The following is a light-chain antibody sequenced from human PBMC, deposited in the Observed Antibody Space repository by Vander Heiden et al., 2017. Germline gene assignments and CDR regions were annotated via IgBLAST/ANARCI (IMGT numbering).Light chain of an antibody. CDR3: QKYGSTAYT. CDR2: DSS. V-gene: IGKV3-20*01. Sequence: DIVLTQSPRTLFSSPGESDPLPCRASHSLIGTYLAWYQQKHGQAPRLLIYDSSSRATGIPDRFSGSVSGADFTLTISRLEPEDFAVYYCQKYGSTAYTFGQGTKVEIK. CDR1: HSLIGTY. J-gene: IGKJ2*01.